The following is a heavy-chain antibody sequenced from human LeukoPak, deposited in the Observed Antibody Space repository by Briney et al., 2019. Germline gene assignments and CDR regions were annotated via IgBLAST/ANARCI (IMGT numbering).Heavy chain of an antibody. V-gene: IGHV4-59*01. D-gene: IGHD5-18*01. CDR2: IYYSGST. Sequence: SETLSLTCTVSGGSISSYYWSWIRQPPGKGLEWIGYIYYSGSTNYNPSLKSRVTISVDTSKNQFSLKLSSVTAADTAVYYCARSYVDTAMARGDAFDIWGQGTMVTVSS. CDR3: ARSYVDTAMARGDAFDI. CDR1: GGSISSYY. J-gene: IGHJ3*02.